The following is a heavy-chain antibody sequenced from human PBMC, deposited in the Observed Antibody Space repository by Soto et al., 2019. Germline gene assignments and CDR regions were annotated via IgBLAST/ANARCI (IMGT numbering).Heavy chain of an antibody. D-gene: IGHD1-7*01. CDR2: ISFDGTNK. J-gene: IGHJ4*02. CDR3: AREVMAGTSFSVWYFDY. CDR1: GFTFDTFA. V-gene: IGHV3-30-3*01. Sequence: GGSLRLSCAASGFTFDTFAMHWVRQAPGKGPEWVAAISFDGTNKYYADSVKGRVTISRDTSQKTLYLQMNSLRPEDTAVYYCAREVMAGTSFSVWYFDYWGQGTLVTVSS.